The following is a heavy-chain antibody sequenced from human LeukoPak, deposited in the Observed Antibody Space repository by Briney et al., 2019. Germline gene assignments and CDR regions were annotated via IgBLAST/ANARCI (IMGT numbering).Heavy chain of an antibody. CDR3: AKEGLVLALASPWFDP. J-gene: IGHJ5*02. V-gene: IGHV3-30*18. Sequence: QPGRSLRLSCAASGFTFSSYGMHWVRQAPGKGLEWVAVISYDGSNKYYADSVKGRFTISRDNSKNTLYLQMNSLRAEDTGVYYCAKEGLVLALASPWFDPWGQGTLVTVSS. CDR2: ISYDGSNK. CDR1: GFTFSSYG. D-gene: IGHD6-6*01.